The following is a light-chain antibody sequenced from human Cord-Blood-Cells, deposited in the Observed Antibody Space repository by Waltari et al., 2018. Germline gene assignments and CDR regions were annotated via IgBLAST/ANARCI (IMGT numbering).Light chain of an antibody. J-gene: IGLJ3*02. CDR1: SSDVGSYHL. Sequence: QSALTQPASVSGSPGQSITISCTGTSSDVGSYHLVSWYQQHPGKAPKLLIYEGSKRPSGVSNRFSGSQSGNTSSLTISGLQAEDEADYYCCSYAGSSTLVFGGGTKLTVL. CDR2: EGS. V-gene: IGLV2-23*01. CDR3: CSYAGSSTLV.